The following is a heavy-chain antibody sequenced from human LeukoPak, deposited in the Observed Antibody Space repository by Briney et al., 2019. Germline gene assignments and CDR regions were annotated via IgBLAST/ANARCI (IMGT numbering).Heavy chain of an antibody. D-gene: IGHD6-19*01. Sequence: GESLKICCKGSGYSFTSYWIAWVRQMPGKGLEWMGVIYPGDSNTKYSPSFQGQVTISADKSLNTAYLQWSSLKASDTAMYFCARPYSTGWPYSFEYWGQGTLVTVSS. CDR3: ARPYSTGWPYSFEY. CDR1: GYSFTSYW. CDR2: IYPGDSNT. J-gene: IGHJ4*02. V-gene: IGHV5-51*01.